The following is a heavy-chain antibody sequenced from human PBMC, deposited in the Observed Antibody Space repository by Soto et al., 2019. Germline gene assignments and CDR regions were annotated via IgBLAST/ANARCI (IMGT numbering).Heavy chain of an antibody. V-gene: IGHV3-30*18. Sequence: QVQLVESGGGVVQPGRSLRLSCAASGFTFSSYGMHWVRQAPGKGLEWVAVISYDGSNKYYADSVKGRFTISRDNSKNTLYLQMNSLRAEDTAVYYCAKIPGYSSGPTGYWGQVTLVTVSS. CDR3: AKIPGYSSGPTGY. J-gene: IGHJ4*02. D-gene: IGHD6-19*01. CDR2: ISYDGSNK. CDR1: GFTFSSYG.